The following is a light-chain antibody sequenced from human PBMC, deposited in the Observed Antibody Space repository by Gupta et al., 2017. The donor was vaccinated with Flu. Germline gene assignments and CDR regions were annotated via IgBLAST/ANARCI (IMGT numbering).Light chain of an antibody. V-gene: IGKV3-15*01. CDR1: QSVSSN. CDR3: QQYNNWPPIT. CDR2: GAS. Sequence: EIVMTQSPATLSVYTGERATLSCRASQSVSSNLAWYQQKPGQAPSLLISGASTRATGIPARFSGSGSGTELTLPISSLQSEDVAGDYCQQYNNWPPITFGQGTRLEIK. J-gene: IGKJ5*01.